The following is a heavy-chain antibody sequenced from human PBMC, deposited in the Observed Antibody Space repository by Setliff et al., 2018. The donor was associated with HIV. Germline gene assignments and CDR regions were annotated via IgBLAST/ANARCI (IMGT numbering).Heavy chain of an antibody. V-gene: IGHV4-39*01. Sequence: SETLSLTCTASGDSISTDNYHWGWIRQPPGKGLEWIGHTANTDYNPSLKSRVTVSVDTSKNQLSLRLSSVTAADTAVYYCARHAALIKRYYYYYLDVWGKGTTVTVSS. CDR3: ARHAALIKRYYYYYLDV. J-gene: IGHJ6*03. CDR2: TANT. D-gene: IGHD5-18*01. CDR1: GDSISTDNYH.